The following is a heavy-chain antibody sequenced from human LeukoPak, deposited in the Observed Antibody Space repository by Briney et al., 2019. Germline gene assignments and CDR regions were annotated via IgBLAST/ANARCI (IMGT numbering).Heavy chain of an antibody. V-gene: IGHV4-34*01. J-gene: IGHJ6*03. CDR2: INHSGST. Sequence: PSETLSLTCAVYGGSFIGYYWGWIRQPPGKGLEWIGEINHSGSTNYNPSPKSRVTISVDTSKNQFSLKLSSVTAADTAVYYCARGLSKYYYGSGSYYYYYMDVWGKGTTVTISS. CDR1: GGSFIGYY. D-gene: IGHD3-10*01. CDR3: ARGLSKYYYGSGSYYYYYMDV.